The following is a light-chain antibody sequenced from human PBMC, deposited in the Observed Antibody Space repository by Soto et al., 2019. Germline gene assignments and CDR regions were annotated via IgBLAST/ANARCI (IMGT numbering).Light chain of an antibody. V-gene: IGKV3-20*01. CDR1: ESVSSSF. J-gene: IGKJ5*01. CDR2: GAS. CDR3: QQYENSPIT. Sequence: EIALTQSPGTLSLSPGERAPISCRASESVSSSFLAWYQQKPGQAPRLLIYGASSRATGIPDRFSGTGSETDFTLTINRLEPEDFAVYYCQQYENSPITFGQGTRLEI.